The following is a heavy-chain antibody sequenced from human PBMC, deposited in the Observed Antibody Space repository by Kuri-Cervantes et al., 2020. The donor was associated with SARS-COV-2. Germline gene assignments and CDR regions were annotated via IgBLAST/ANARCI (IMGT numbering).Heavy chain of an antibody. J-gene: IGHJ4*02. CDR2: ISYDESNK. V-gene: IGHV3-30-3*01. CDR3: ARVVWLRASGGYDY. CDR1: GFTFSSYV. Sequence: GGSLRLSCAASGFTFSSYVVHWVRQAPGKELEWVAVISYDESNKYYADSVKGRFTISRDSSKNTLYLQMNSLRAEDTAVYYCARVVWLRASGGYDYWGQGTLVTVSS. D-gene: IGHD5-12*01.